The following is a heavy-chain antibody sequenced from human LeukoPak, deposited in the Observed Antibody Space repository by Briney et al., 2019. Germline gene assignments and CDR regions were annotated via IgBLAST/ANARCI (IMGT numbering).Heavy chain of an antibody. CDR2: IYYSGST. Sequence: SETLSLTCTVSGGSISSYYWSWIRQPPGKGLEWIGYIYYSGSTNYNPSLKSRVTILVDTSKNQFSLKLSSVTAADTAVYYCARGPSIAAAGFPFDYWGQGTLVTVSS. CDR3: ARGPSIAAAGFPFDY. V-gene: IGHV4-59*01. CDR1: GGSISSYY. J-gene: IGHJ4*02. D-gene: IGHD6-13*01.